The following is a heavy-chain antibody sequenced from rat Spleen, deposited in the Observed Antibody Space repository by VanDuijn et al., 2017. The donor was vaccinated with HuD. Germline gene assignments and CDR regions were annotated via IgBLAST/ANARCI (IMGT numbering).Heavy chain of an antibody. Sequence: EVQLQESGPGLVKPSQSLSLTCSVTGYSITSNYWGWIRKFPGNKMEWMGYISYSGSTSHNPSLKSRISITRDTSKNQFFLQLNSVTTEDTATYYCARVLIYYSGFFDYWGQGVMVTVSS. CDR3: ARVLIYYSGFFDY. CDR2: ISYSGST. D-gene: IGHD1-1*01. V-gene: IGHV3-1*01. CDR1: GYSITSNY. J-gene: IGHJ2*01.